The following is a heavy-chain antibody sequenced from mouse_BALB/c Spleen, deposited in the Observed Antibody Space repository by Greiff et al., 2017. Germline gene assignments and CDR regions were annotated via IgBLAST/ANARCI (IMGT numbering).Heavy chain of an antibody. CDR3: ARRGITRAMDY. D-gene: IGHD2-4*01. Sequence: VHVKQSGGGLVKPGGSLKLSCAASGFAFSSYDMSWVRQTPEKRLEWVAYISSGGGSTYYPDTVKGRFTISRDNAKNTLYLQMSSLKSEDTAMYYCARRGITRAMDYWGQGTSVTVSS. V-gene: IGHV5-12-1*01. CDR2: ISSGGGST. CDR1: GFAFSSYD. J-gene: IGHJ4*01.